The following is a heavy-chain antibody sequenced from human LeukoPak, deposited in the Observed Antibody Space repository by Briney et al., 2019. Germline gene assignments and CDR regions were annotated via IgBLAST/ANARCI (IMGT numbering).Heavy chain of an antibody. CDR2: INPSGGNT. CDR1: GYTFTSYY. J-gene: IGHJ4*02. CDR3: ARVLAAAGTGDY. Sequence: ASVKVSCKASGYTFTSYYTHWVRQAPGQGLEWMGIINPSGGNTNYAQKFQGRVTMTRDTSTGTVYMELSSLRSEDTAVYYCARVLAAAGTGDYWGQGTLVTVSS. V-gene: IGHV1-46*01. D-gene: IGHD6-13*01.